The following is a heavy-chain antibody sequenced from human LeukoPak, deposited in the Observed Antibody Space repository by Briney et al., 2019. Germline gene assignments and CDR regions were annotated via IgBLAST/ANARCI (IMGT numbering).Heavy chain of an antibody. J-gene: IGHJ4*02. CDR2: INSDGSST. CDR1: GFIFNSYS. Sequence: HAGGSLRLSCAASGFIFNSYSMHWVRQAPGKGLVWVSRINSDGSSTAYVDSVKGRFTVSRDNAKNTLYLQMNGLRVEDTALYYCTRDRAATDLDYWGQGTLVTVSS. V-gene: IGHV3-74*01. D-gene: IGHD1-1*01. CDR3: TRDRAATDLDY.